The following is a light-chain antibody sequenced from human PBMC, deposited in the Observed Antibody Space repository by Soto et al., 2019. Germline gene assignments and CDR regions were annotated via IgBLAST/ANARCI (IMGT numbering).Light chain of an antibody. CDR1: SRDVGGYNY. CDR2: EVS. V-gene: IGLV2-14*03. Sequence: QSVLTQPASVSGSPGQSITISCTGTSRDVGGYNYVSWYQQHPGKAPKLVIYEVSDRPSGVSIRFSGSKSGNTASLTISGLQDEDEADYFCSSYTSTSTLKVFGGGTKVTVL. J-gene: IGLJ2*01. CDR3: SSYTSTSTLKV.